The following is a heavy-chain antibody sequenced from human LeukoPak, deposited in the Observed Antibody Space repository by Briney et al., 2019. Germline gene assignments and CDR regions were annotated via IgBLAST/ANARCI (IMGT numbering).Heavy chain of an antibody. D-gene: IGHD6-6*01. CDR3: ARAMSIAARLQTIFDY. CDR1: GGSISSGGYY. V-gene: IGHV4-61*02. J-gene: IGHJ4*02. Sequence: SETLSLTCTVSGGSISSGGYYWSWIRQPAVKGLEWIGRIYNSGSTYYNPSLKSRVTISVDTSKNQFSLNLTSVTAADTAVYYCARAMSIAARLQTIFDYWGQGTLVTVSS. CDR2: IYNSGST.